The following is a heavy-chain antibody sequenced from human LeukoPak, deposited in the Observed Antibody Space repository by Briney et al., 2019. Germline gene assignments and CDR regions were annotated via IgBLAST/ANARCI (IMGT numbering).Heavy chain of an antibody. CDR1: GGSFSGYY. CDR3: ARGRAFRFGRAAPTPLYY. D-gene: IGHD6-6*01. J-gene: IGHJ4*02. CDR2: INHSGST. V-gene: IGHV4-34*01. Sequence: SETLSLTCAVYGGSFSGYYWSWIRQPPGKGLEWIGEINHSGSTNYNPSLKSRVTISVDTSKNQFSLKLRSVTAADTAVYYCARGRAFRFGRAAPTPLYYWGQGTLVTVSS.